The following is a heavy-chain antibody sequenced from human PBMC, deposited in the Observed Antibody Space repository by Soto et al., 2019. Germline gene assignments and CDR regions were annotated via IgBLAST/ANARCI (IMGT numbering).Heavy chain of an antibody. CDR2: INSSSNTI. J-gene: IGHJ4*02. CDR3: ARGGSSGYFTSDRLDY. D-gene: IGHD6-19*01. Sequence: EVQLVESGGGLVQPGGSLRLSCAASGFTFSIYSMNWVRQAPGKGLEWVSYINSSSNTIYYADSVKGRFTTSRDNAKNSLYLQMSSLRTEDTAVYYCARGGSSGYFTSDRLDYWGQGTRVTVSS. CDR1: GFTFSIYS. V-gene: IGHV3-48*01.